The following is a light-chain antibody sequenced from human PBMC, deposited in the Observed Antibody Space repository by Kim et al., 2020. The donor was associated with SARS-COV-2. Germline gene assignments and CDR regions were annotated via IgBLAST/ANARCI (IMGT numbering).Light chain of an antibody. V-gene: IGLV2-14*03. Sequence: SITISCTGTSSDVGGYNYVSWYQQHPGKAPKLMIYDVSNRPSGVSNRFSGSKSGNTASLTISGLQAEDEADYYCSSYTSSSYRGVFGGGTQLTVL. CDR2: DVS. J-gene: IGLJ2*01. CDR3: SSYTSSSYRGV. CDR1: SSDVGGYNY.